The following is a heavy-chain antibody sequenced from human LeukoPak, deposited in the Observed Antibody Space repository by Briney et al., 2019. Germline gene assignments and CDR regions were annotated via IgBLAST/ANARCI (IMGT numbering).Heavy chain of an antibody. Sequence: SGPTLVNPTQTLTLTCTFSGFSLTTGGVAVAWIRQPPGKALEWLAVIYGNDDKRYSPSLMSRLSITKDTSKNQVVLTMPNMDPADTATYFCAHRQMSTFDYWGQGTLVTVSS. J-gene: IGHJ4*02. D-gene: IGHD5-24*01. V-gene: IGHV2-5*01. CDR2: IYGNDDK. CDR1: GFSLTTGGVA. CDR3: AHRQMSTFDY.